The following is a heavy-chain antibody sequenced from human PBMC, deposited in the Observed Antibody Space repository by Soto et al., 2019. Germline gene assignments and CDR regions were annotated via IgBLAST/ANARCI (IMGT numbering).Heavy chain of an antibody. Sequence: PSETLSLTCTVSGGSISSYYWSWIRQPPGKGLEWIGYIYYSGSTNYNPSLKSRVTISVDTSKNQFSLKLSSVTAADTAVYYCARHTPAISISEHWGQGTLVTV. V-gene: IGHV4-59*08. J-gene: IGHJ4*02. CDR3: ARHTPAISISEH. CDR2: IYYSGST. D-gene: IGHD2-15*01. CDR1: GGSISSYY.